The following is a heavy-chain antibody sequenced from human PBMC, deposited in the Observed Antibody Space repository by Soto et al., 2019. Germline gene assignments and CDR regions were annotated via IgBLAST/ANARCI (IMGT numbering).Heavy chain of an antibody. V-gene: IGHV5-10-1*01. CDR1: GYSFTSHW. CDR3: AAGGLNGGWIDP. Sequence: PGESLKISCQGSGYSFTSHWISWVRQMPGKGLEWMGRIDPSDSYTTYNPSFQGHVTISADKSLSTAYLQWNSLKASDTAMYYCAAGGLNGGWIDPWGQGTLVTVSS. CDR2: IDPSDSYT. D-gene: IGHD2-8*01. J-gene: IGHJ5*02.